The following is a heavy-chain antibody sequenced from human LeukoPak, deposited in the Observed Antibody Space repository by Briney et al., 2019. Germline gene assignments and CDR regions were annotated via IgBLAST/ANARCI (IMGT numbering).Heavy chain of an antibody. CDR3: ARVYDSSGYSPFDY. Sequence: KSGGSLRLSCAASGFTFSDYYMSWIRQAPGKGLEWVSYISSSSSYTNYADSVKGRFTISRDNAKNSLYLQMSSLRAEDTAVYYCARVYDSSGYSPFDYWGQGTLVTVSS. D-gene: IGHD3-22*01. V-gene: IGHV3-11*06. CDR1: GFTFSDYY. J-gene: IGHJ4*02. CDR2: ISSSSSYT.